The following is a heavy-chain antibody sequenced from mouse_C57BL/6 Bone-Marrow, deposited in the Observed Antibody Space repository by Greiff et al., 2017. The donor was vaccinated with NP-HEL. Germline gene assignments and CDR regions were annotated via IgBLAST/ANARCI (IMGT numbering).Heavy chain of an antibody. CDR3: ARDWDYFDY. CDR2: INPYNGGT. J-gene: IGHJ2*01. CDR1: GYTFTDYY. D-gene: IGHD4-1*01. Sequence: EVQVVESGPVLVKPGASVKMSCKASGYTFTDYYMNWVKQSHGKSLEWIGVINPYNGGTSYNQKFKGKATLTVDKSSSTAYMELNSLTSEDSAVYYCARDWDYFDYWGQGTTLTVSS. V-gene: IGHV1-19*01.